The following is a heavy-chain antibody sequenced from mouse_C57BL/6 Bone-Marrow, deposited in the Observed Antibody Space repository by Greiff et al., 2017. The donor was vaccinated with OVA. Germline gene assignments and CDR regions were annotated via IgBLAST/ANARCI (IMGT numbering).Heavy chain of an antibody. D-gene: IGHD2-1*01. J-gene: IGHJ3*01. CDR2: IYPRSGNT. CDR1: GYTFTSYG. V-gene: IGHV1-81*01. Sequence: VQLQQSGAELARPGASVKPSCKASGYTFTSYGISWVKQRTGQGLEWIGEIYPRSGNTYYNEKFKGKATLTADKSSSTAYMELRSLTSEDSAVYFCAKIGGNYNGLAYWGQGTLVTVSA. CDR3: AKIGGNYNGLAY.